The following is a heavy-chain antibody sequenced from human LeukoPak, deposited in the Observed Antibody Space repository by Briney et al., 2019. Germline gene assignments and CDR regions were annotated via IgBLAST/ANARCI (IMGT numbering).Heavy chain of an antibody. Sequence: SETLSLTCTVSGGSISSYYWSWIRQPPGKGLEWIGYFYYSGSTNYNPSLKSRVTISVDTSKNQFSLKLSSVTAADTAVYYCARERLTYYYDSSGFWDYMDVWGKGTTVTVSS. CDR1: GGSISSYY. CDR2: FYYSGST. CDR3: ARERLTYYYDSSGFWDYMDV. D-gene: IGHD3-22*01. V-gene: IGHV4-59*01. J-gene: IGHJ6*03.